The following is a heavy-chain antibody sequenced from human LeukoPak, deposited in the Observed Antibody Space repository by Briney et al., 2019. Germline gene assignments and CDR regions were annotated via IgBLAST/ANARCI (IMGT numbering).Heavy chain of an antibody. V-gene: IGHV3-23*01. Sequence: QPGGSLRLSCAASGFNFRNHAMSWVRQASGKGLEWVSVISGSGGSTYYGDSVKGRFTISSDNSKTTLYLQMNSLRAEDTAVYFCAKAMTSVVTPGASWGQGTLVTVSS. CDR2: ISGSGGST. CDR1: GFNFRNHA. J-gene: IGHJ5*02. D-gene: IGHD4-23*01. CDR3: AKAMTSVVTPGAS.